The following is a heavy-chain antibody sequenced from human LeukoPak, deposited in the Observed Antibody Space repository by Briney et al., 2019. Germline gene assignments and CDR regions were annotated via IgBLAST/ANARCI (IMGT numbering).Heavy chain of an antibody. Sequence: GGSLRLSCAASGFTFSSYSMNWVRQAPGKGLEWVSYISSSSSTIYYADSVKGRFTISGDNSKNTLYLQMNSLRAEDTAVYYCAREDSSSWRIATKLDYWGQGTLVTVSS. CDR3: AREDSSSWRIATKLDY. D-gene: IGHD6-13*01. V-gene: IGHV3-48*01. CDR1: GFTFSSYS. CDR2: ISSSSSTI. J-gene: IGHJ4*02.